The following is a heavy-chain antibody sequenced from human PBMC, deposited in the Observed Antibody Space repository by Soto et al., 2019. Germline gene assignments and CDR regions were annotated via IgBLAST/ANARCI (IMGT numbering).Heavy chain of an antibody. J-gene: IGHJ3*02. Sequence: EVQLVESGGGLVKPGGSLRLSCAASGFTFSSYSMNWVRQAPGKGLEWVSSISSSSSYIYYADSVKGRFTISRDNAKNSLYLKINSLRAEVTAVYYCAREWTHWYSSSWRDAFDIWGQGKMVTGSS. CDR2: ISSSSSYI. CDR1: GFTFSSYS. D-gene: IGHD6-13*01. V-gene: IGHV3-21*01. CDR3: AREWTHWYSSSWRDAFDI.